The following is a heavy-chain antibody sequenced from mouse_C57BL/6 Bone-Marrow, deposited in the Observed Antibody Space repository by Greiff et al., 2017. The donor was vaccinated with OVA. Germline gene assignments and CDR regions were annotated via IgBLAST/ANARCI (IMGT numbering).Heavy chain of an antibody. CDR3: AVMTTVVEDY. D-gene: IGHD1-1*01. J-gene: IGHJ2*01. CDR1: GYAFSSSW. CDR2: IYPGDGDT. V-gene: IGHV1-82*01. Sequence: QVQLQQSGPELVKPGASVKISCKASGYAFSSSWMNWVKQRPGKGLEWIGRIYPGDGDTNYNGKFKGKATLTADKSSSTAYMQLSSLTSEDSAVYFCAVMTTVVEDYWGQGTTLTVSS.